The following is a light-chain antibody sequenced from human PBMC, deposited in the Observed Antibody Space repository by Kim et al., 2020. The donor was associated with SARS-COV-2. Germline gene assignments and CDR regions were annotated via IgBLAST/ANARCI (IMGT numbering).Light chain of an antibody. CDR2: AAS. V-gene: IGKV1-39*01. CDR3: QQSYITPFT. J-gene: IGKJ3*01. Sequence: ASVGDRVTITCRTSQSISSHLNWYQQKPGRAPKLLISAASTLQGGVPSRFSGSGSEPDFTLTISSLQPEDFATSFCQQSYITPFTFGPGPKVDIK. CDR1: QSISSH.